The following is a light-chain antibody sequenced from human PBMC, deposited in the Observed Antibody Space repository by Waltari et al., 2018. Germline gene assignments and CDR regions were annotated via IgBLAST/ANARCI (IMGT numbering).Light chain of an antibody. CDR1: QSVSSY. V-gene: IGKV3-11*01. CDR3: QQRSNWLALT. Sequence: EIVLTKSPATLSLSPGERATLSCRASQSVSSYLAWYQQKPGQAPRLLIYDASNRATGIPARFSGSGSGTDFTLTISSLEPEDFAVYYCQQRSNWLALTFGGGTKVEIK. J-gene: IGKJ4*01. CDR2: DAS.